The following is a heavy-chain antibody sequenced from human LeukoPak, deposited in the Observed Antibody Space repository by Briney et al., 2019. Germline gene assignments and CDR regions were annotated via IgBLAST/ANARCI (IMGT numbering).Heavy chain of an antibody. CDR3: VRLWDSSGFFGY. Sequence: GGSLRLSCAASGFTFSSYDMHWVRQATGKGLEWVSAIGTAGDTYYPGSVKGRFTISRENAKNSLYLQMNSLRAGDTAVYYCVRLWDSSGFFGYWGQGALVTVSS. D-gene: IGHD3-22*01. J-gene: IGHJ4*02. CDR1: GFTFSSYD. V-gene: IGHV3-13*01. CDR2: IGTAGDT.